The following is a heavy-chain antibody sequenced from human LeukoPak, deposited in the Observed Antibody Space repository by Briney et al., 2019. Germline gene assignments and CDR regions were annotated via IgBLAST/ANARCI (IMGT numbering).Heavy chain of an antibody. V-gene: IGHV3-7*04. CDR2: INQEGTEK. D-gene: IGHD3-16*01. J-gene: IGHJ6*02. CDR1: RLSISFYW. CDR3: ARDPEGDDYDMDV. Sequence: GGSLRLSCAASRLSISFYWMRWVRQVPGKGLEWVANINQEGTEKNYVDSVKGRFTISRDNAKNSVYLHMNSLRDEDTAVYYCARDPEGDDYDMDVWGQGTTVTVSS.